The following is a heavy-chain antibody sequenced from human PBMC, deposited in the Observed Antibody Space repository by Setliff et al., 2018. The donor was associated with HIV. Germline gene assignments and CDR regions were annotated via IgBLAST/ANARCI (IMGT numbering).Heavy chain of an antibody. CDR2: IQSSGII. J-gene: IGHJ6*02. CDR1: GFTFTNSA. V-gene: IGHV3-23*01. Sequence: PGESLRLSCAASGFTFTNSAMTWVRQAPGKGLEWVSLIQSSGIIYYADSVKGRFTISRDNSNNTLSLQMSSLRAEDTAVYFCVRYLDPHGLDVWGQGTMVTVSS. D-gene: IGHD1-1*01. CDR3: VRYLDPHGLDV.